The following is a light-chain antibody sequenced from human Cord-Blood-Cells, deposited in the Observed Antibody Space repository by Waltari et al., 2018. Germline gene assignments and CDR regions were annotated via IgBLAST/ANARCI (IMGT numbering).Light chain of an antibody. J-gene: IGKJ1*01. CDR3: QQYYSYPPT. Sequence: AIRMTQSPSSFSASTGDRVTITCRASQGISSYLAWYQQTPGTAPKLLIYAASTLQSGVPSRFSGSGSGTDFTLTISCLQSEDFATYCCQQYYSYPPTFGQGTKVEIK. V-gene: IGKV1-8*01. CDR2: AAS. CDR1: QGISSY.